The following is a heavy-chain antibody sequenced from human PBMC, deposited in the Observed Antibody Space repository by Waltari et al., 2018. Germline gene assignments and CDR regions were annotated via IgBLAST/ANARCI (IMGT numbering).Heavy chain of an antibody. J-gene: IGHJ2*01. V-gene: IGHV3-23*01. D-gene: IGHD6-19*01. CDR1: GFTFSSYA. CDR2: ISGNDGST. CDR3: AKAGVASTVLLRWYFDL. Sequence: EVQLLESGGGLVQPGGSLRLSCAASGFTFSSYAMSWVRQGTGKGLEWLSVISGNDGSTYYADSVEGRFTISRDNSKNTLYLQMNSLTAGDTAVYYCAKAGVASTVLLRWYFDLWGRGTLVTVSS.